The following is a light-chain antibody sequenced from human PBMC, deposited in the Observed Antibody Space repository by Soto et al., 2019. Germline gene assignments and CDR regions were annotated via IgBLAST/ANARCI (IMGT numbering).Light chain of an antibody. CDR2: AAS. J-gene: IGKJ4*01. CDR1: QGIATW. CDR3: QQTDSFPLT. Sequence: DIQMTQSPSTVSASVGDRVTITCRASQGIATWLAWYQQKPGKAPKLLIYAASSLQSGIPSRFSGSGSGTDFTLTINNLQPEDFVTYYCQQTDSFPLTFGGGTKVEIK. V-gene: IGKV1-12*01.